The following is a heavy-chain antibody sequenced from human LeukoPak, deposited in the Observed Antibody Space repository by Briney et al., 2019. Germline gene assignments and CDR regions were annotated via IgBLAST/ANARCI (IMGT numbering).Heavy chain of an antibody. CDR1: GFTVSSNY. CDR3: TTELSHRGVCDY. D-gene: IGHD3-16*02. V-gene: IGHV3-15*01. Sequence: GGSLRLSCAASGFTVSSNYMSWVRQAPGKGLEWVGRIKSKTDGGTTDYAAPVKGRFTISRDDSKNTLYLQMNSLKTEDTAVYYCTTELSHRGVCDYWGQGTLVTVSS. J-gene: IGHJ4*02. CDR2: IKSKTDGGTT.